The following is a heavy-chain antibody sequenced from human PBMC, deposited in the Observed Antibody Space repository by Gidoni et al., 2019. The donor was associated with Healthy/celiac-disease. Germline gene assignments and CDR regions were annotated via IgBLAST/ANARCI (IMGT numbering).Heavy chain of an antibody. V-gene: IGHV3-15*01. CDR3: TTGVAEDYDYVWGSPPGYFDY. CDR1: GFTFSNAW. CDR2: IKSKTDGGTT. Sequence: EVQLVESGGGLVKPGGSLRLSCAASGFTFSNAWMSWVRQAPGKGLEWVGRIKSKTDGGTTDYAAPVKGRFTISRDDSKNTLYLQMNSLKTEDTAVYYCTTGVAEDYDYVWGSPPGYFDYWGQGTLVTVSS. D-gene: IGHD3-16*01. J-gene: IGHJ4*02.